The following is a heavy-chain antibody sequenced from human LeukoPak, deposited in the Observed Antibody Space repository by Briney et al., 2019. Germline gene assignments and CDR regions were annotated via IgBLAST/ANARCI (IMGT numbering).Heavy chain of an antibody. J-gene: IGHJ5*02. CDR3: ARGGCTGGACYLSWFDP. D-gene: IGHD2-8*02. V-gene: IGHV4-4*07. Sequence: SETLSLTCTVSGGSISSYYWSWIRQPAGKGLEWIGRIYTSGSTNYNPSLKSRVTISVDTSENQFSLNLSSVTAADTAVYYCARGGCTGGACYLSWFDPWGQGTLVSV. CDR1: GGSISSYY. CDR2: IYTSGST.